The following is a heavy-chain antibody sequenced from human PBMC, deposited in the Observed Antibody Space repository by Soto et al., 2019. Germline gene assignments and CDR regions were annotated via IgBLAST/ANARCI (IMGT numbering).Heavy chain of an antibody. J-gene: IGHJ6*02. CDR3: ARDWENAMDV. Sequence: QVQLVESGGGVVQPGRPLRLSCAASGFTFSSHGIHWVRQAPGKGLEWVAVIWNDGSNKFYADSVKGRFTISRDNSKNTVFLQMNSLRDEDTAVYYCARDWENAMDVWGQGTTVTVSS. D-gene: IGHD1-26*01. CDR1: GFTFSSHG. CDR2: IWNDGSNK. V-gene: IGHV3-33*01.